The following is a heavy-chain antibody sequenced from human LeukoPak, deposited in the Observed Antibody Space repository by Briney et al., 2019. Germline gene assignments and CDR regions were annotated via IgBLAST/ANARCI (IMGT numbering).Heavy chain of an antibody. CDR3: ARGNYYVSGSYQQYYFDS. CDR1: GFTFSSYS. CDR2: ISYDGNHK. D-gene: IGHD3-10*01. V-gene: IGHV3-30-3*01. J-gene: IGHJ4*02. Sequence: GGSLRLSCAASGFTFSSYSMHWVRQAPGKGLEWVAVISYDGNHKYYADSVKGRFTISRDTSQNTLFLQMSSPRAEDTAVYYCARGNYYVSGSYQQYYFDSWGQGTLVTVSS.